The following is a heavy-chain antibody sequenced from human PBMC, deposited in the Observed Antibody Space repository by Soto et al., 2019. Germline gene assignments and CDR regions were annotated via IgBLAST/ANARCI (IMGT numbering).Heavy chain of an antibody. Sequence: GSLRISCAASGFTFRSFTMNWVHQAPGKGLEWVSTISSNSAYIYYTDALRGRFTISREKDKHSLHLQMHSPRAEDTAVYYCTRDASRDSSARGWFDPWGQGTIATV. J-gene: IGHJ5*02. V-gene: IGHV3-21*01. CDR2: ISSNSAYI. CDR3: TRDASRDSSARGWFDP. D-gene: IGHD6-13*01. CDR1: GFTFRSFT.